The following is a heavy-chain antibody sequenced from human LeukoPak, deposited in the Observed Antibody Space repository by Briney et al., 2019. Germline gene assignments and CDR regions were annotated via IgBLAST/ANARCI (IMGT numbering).Heavy chain of an antibody. CDR2: IYYSGST. J-gene: IGHJ4*02. Sequence: SETLSLTCAVYGGSFSGYYWSWVRQPPGKGLEWIGSIYYSGSTYYNPSLKSRVTISVDTSKNQFSLKLSSVTAADTAVYYCARARGYYYDSSGYYFDYWGQGTLVTVSS. V-gene: IGHV4-34*01. D-gene: IGHD3-22*01. CDR1: GGSFSGYY. CDR3: ARARGYYYDSSGYYFDY.